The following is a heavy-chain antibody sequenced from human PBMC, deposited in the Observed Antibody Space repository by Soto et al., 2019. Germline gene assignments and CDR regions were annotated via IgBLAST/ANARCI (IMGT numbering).Heavy chain of an antibody. CDR2: INHSGST. CDR3: ARGSRGYSSSWYSGWYFDL. V-gene: IGHV4-34*01. Sequence: QVQLQQWGAGLLKPSETLSLTCAVYGGSFSGYYWSWIRQPPGKGLEWIGEINHSGSTNYNPSLKSRVTISVDTSKNQFSLKLSSVTAADTAVYYCARGSRGYSSSWYSGWYFDLWGRGTLVTVAS. D-gene: IGHD6-13*01. J-gene: IGHJ2*01. CDR1: GGSFSGYY.